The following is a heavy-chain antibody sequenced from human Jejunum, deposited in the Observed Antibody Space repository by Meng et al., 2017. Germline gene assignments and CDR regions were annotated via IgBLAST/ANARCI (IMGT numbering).Heavy chain of an antibody. CDR2: INRSGST. V-gene: IGHV4-34*01. CDR3: ARGCSIDFRLAKYDY. D-gene: IGHD3-3*01. J-gene: IGHJ4*02. Sequence: QVQPQQWGAGLLKPSETLSLTCAVNGGSFGTYYWTWFRQSPEKGLEWIGEINRSGSTSSNPSLKSRVAISMDTSKNQFFPRLDSVTAADTAVYYCARGCSIDFRLAKYDYWGQGTLVTVSS. CDR1: GGSFGTYY.